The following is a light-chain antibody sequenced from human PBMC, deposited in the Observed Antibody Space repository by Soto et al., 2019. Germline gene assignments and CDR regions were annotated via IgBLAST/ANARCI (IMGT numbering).Light chain of an antibody. CDR3: QQYGSSPQT. V-gene: IGKV3-20*01. CDR1: QSVSSSY. J-gene: IGKJ1*01. Sequence: EIVLTQSPGTLSLSPGERATLSCRASQSVSSSYLAWYQQKPGQSPRLLIYGASSRATGIPDMFSGSGSGTDFTLTISSLEPEDFAVYYCQQYGSSPQTFGRGTKVEI. CDR2: GAS.